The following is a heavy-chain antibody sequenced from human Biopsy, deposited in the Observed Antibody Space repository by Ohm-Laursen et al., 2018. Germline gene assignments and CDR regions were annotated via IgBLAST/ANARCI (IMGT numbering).Heavy chain of an antibody. CDR1: GYDFLDFH. D-gene: IGHD5/OR15-5a*01. CDR3: ARPSGGVSTIGFDP. V-gene: IGHV1-2*05. CDR2: INPHTGVT. Sequence: SSVKVSCNASGYDFLDFHIHWVRQVPGQGLEWIGHINPHTGVTKYAQKFLDRITMTGDTSISTAYMDLSRLTSADAGIYYCARPSGGVSTIGFDPWGQGTLVIVSS. J-gene: IGHJ5*02.